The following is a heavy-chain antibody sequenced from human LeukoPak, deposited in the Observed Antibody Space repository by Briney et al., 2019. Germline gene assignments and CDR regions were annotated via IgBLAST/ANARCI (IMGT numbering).Heavy chain of an antibody. Sequence: PGGSLKLSCAASGFTFSGSAMHWVRQASGKGLEWVGRIRSKANSYATAYAASVKGRFTISRDDSKNMAYLQMNSLKTEDTAVYYCTRPHSGSYSNWGQGTLVTVSS. CDR2: IRSKANSYAT. J-gene: IGHJ4*02. CDR1: GFTFSGSA. V-gene: IGHV3-73*01. D-gene: IGHD1-26*01. CDR3: TRPHSGSYSN.